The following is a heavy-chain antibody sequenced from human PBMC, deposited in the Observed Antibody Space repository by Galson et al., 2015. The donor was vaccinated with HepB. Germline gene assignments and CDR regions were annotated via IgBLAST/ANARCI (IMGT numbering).Heavy chain of an antibody. Sequence: SVKVSCKASGGTFSSYTISWVRQAPGQGLEWMGRIIPILGIANYAQKFQGRVTITADKSTSTAYMELSSLRSEDTAVYYCARDEPITMPGAFGIWGQGTMVTVSS. CDR3: ARDEPITMPGAFGI. CDR1: GGTFSSYT. J-gene: IGHJ3*02. D-gene: IGHD3-10*01. V-gene: IGHV1-69*04. CDR2: IIPILGIA.